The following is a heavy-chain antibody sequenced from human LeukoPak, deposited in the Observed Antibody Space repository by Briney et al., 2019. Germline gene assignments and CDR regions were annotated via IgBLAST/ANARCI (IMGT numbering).Heavy chain of an antibody. CDR2: ISGSGGST. V-gene: IGHV3-23*01. CDR1: GFTFSSYA. Sequence: PGRSLRLSCAASGFTFSSYAMSWVRQAPGKGLEWVSAISGSGGSTYYADSVKGRFTISRDNSKNTLYLQMNSLRAEDTAVYYCAKDLAYDSSGYYADAFDIWGQGTMVTVSS. D-gene: IGHD3-22*01. J-gene: IGHJ3*02. CDR3: AKDLAYDSSGYYADAFDI.